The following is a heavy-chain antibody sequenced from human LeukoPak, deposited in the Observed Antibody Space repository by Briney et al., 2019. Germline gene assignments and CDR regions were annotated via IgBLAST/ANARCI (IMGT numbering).Heavy chain of an antibody. CDR2: IFPADSDT. D-gene: IGHD6-13*01. J-gene: IGHJ3*02. Sequence: GGSLEISWQGSGSTFTNYWIGWVRQLPGKGLGGMGIIFPADSDTRYSPSFQGQVTISADRSITTAYLQWNGLQAADTAIYYCARQRAWRELGAFDIWGLGTMVTVSS. CDR1: GSTFTNYW. CDR3: ARQRAWRELGAFDI. V-gene: IGHV5-51*01.